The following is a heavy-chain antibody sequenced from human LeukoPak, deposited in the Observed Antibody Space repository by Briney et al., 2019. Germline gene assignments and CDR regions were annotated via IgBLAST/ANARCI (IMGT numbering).Heavy chain of an antibody. V-gene: IGHV3-21*01. J-gene: IGHJ4*02. Sequence: GGSLRLSCAASGFTFSSYSMNWVRQAPGKGLEWVSSISSSSSYIYYADSVKGRFTISRDNAKNSLYLQINSLRAEDTAVYYCGRDDSSGYFDYWGQGTLVTVSS. CDR3: GRDDSSGYFDY. CDR1: GFTFSSYS. CDR2: ISSSSSYI. D-gene: IGHD3-22*01.